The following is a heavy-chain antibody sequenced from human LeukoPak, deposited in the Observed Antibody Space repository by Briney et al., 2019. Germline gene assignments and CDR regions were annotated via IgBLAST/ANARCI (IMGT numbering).Heavy chain of an antibody. CDR1: GFTFSSYG. J-gene: IGHJ4*02. Sequence: GGSLRLSCAASGFTFSSYGMHWVRQAPGKGLEWVAVISYDGSNKYYADSVKGRFTISRDNSKNTLYLQMNSLRAEDTAVYYCARGYCSSTSCLFDYWGQGILVTVSS. V-gene: IGHV3-30*03. CDR2: ISYDGSNK. D-gene: IGHD2-2*01. CDR3: ARGYCSSTSCLFDY.